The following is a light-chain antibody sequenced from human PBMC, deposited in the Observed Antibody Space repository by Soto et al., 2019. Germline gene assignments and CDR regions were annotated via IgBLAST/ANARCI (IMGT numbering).Light chain of an antibody. J-gene: IGLJ2*01. CDR2: DNN. CDR1: SSNIGDNY. Sequence: QSVLTQPPSVSAAPGQTVTISCSGSSSNIGDNYVSWYQQLPGTAPKLLLYDNNKRPSGIPDRFSGSKSGTSATLDITGLQTGDEADYYCLTWDSSLSVGRLGGGTKVTVL. CDR3: LTWDSSLSVGR. V-gene: IGLV1-51*01.